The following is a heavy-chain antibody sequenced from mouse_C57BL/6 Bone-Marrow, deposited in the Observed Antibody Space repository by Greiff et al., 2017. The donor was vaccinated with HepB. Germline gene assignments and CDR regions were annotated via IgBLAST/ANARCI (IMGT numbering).Heavy chain of an antibody. Sequence: VQLQQSGPGLVQPSQSLSITCTVSGFSLTSYGVHWVRQSPGKGLEWLGVIWSGGSTDYNAAFISRLSISKDNSKSQVFLKMNSLQADDTAIYYCASNYGRSSWFAYWGQGTLVTVSA. V-gene: IGHV2-2*01. D-gene: IGHD1-1*01. CDR1: GFSLTSYG. CDR2: IWSGGST. J-gene: IGHJ3*01. CDR3: ASNYGRSSWFAY.